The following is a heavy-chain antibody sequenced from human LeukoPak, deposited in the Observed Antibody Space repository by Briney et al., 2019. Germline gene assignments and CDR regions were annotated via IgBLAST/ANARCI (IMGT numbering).Heavy chain of an antibody. CDR3: GYTNNFYH. D-gene: IGHD3-16*02. J-gene: IGHJ4*02. V-gene: IGHV3-7*01. CDR1: GFTFSTYV. Sequence: PGGSLRLSCAASGFTFSTYVMSWVRQAPGQGLERVANIKHDGGEKYYVDSVKGRFTISRDDGQNSLSLHMNSVRAEDTAVYYCGYTNNFYHWGQGALVVVSA. CDR2: IKHDGGEK.